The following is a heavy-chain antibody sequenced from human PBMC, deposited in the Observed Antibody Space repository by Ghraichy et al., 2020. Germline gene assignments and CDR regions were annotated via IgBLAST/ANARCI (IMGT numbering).Heavy chain of an antibody. Sequence: SQTLSLTCAVYGGSFSGYYWSWIRQPPGKGLEWIGEINHSGSTNYNPSLKSRVTISVDTSKNQFSLKLSSVTAADTAVYYCASRLLGYCSGGSCYSGDYWGQGTLVTVSS. D-gene: IGHD2-15*01. CDR1: GGSFSGYY. V-gene: IGHV4-34*01. CDR2: INHSGST. J-gene: IGHJ4*02. CDR3: ASRLLGYCSGGSCYSGDY.